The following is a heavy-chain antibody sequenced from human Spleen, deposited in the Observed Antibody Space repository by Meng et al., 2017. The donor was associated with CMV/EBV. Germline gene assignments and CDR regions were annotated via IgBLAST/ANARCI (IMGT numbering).Heavy chain of an antibody. J-gene: IGHJ5*02. V-gene: IGHV3-30*04. CDR2: TSYDGINK. D-gene: IGHD3-10*01. CDR1: GFTLSSLA. Sequence: SGFTLSSLAMPWVRQAPGKGLEWVALTSYDGINKVYADSVKGRFTISRDNPKNTLYLQMNSLRPEDTALYYCARDYGSGNDYNLGFDPWGQGTLVTVSS. CDR3: ARDYGSGNDYNLGFDP.